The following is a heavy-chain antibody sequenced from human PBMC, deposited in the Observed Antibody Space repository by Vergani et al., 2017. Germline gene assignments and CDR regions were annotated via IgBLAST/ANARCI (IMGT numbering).Heavy chain of an antibody. CDR2: FSYSGSRSN. CDR3: ARFDYGDRWFFDY. Sequence: QVQLQESGPGLVKPSETLYLPCTVSGVSISRYYWSWLRQAPGQGLECLGYFSYSGSRSNNYNPSLKSLVTLSMDTSQNQFSLELYAVTAADTAVYFCARFDYGDRWFFDYWGRGLLVTVSS. D-gene: IGHD4-17*01. J-gene: IGHJ4*02. CDR1: GVSISRYY. V-gene: IGHV4-59*01.